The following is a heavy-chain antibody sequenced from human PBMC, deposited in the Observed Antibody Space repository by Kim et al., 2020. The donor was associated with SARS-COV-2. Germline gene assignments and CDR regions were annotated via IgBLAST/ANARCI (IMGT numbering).Heavy chain of an antibody. D-gene: IGHD3-9*01. CDR3: AKKGYFDWLLYFSE. J-gene: IGHJ4*02. V-gene: IGHV3-23*03. Sequence: DAVEGRYTISRDNANHTLYLQRNSLGAEDTAVYYCAKKGYFDWLLYFSEWGQGTLVTVSS.